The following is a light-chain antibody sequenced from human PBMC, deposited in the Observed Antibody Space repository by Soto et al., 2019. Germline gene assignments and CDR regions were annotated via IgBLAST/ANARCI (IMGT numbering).Light chain of an antibody. V-gene: IGKV1-9*01. J-gene: IGKJ3*01. CDR2: AAS. Sequence: DIQLTQSPSCLSASVGDRVTITCRASQGISSYLAWYQQKPGKAPKLLIYAASTLQSGVPSRFSGSGSGTEFTLTISSLQPEDFATYYCQQLNSYPHITFGPGTKVDIK. CDR1: QGISSY. CDR3: QQLNSYPHIT.